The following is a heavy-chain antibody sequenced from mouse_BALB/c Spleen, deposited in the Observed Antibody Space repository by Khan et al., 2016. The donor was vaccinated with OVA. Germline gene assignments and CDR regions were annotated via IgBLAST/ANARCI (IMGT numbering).Heavy chain of an antibody. CDR3: GSVYGGDFNY. D-gene: IGHD1-1*01. Sequence: EVQLKESGPGLVKPSQSLSLTCTVTGYSITTDYAWNWIRQFPGNKLEWMGFISYSGNTKYNPSLKSRISITRDTSKNQFFLQLKSVTTEDTASYYCGSVYGGDFNYWGQGTTLTVSS. CDR2: ISYSGNT. J-gene: IGHJ2*01. V-gene: IGHV3-2*02. CDR1: GYSITTDYA.